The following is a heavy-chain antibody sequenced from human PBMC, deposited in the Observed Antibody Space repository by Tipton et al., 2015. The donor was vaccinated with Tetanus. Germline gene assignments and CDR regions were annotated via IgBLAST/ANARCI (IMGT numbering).Heavy chain of an antibody. Sequence: TLSLTCNVSGGSINTGDYYWSWIRQSPGKGLEWIGHAYYSGRTYYNPPLKSRVTVSADMSKNQFSLKLTSVTAADTAVYYCARGTGDYWGQGTLVTVSS. V-gene: IGHV4-30-4*01. CDR1: GGSINTGDYY. D-gene: IGHD1-14*01. CDR3: ARGTGDY. J-gene: IGHJ4*02. CDR2: AYYSGRT.